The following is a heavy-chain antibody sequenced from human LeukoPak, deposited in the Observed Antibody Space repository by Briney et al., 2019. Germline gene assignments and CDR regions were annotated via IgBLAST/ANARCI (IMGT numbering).Heavy chain of an antibody. V-gene: IGHV3-23*01. CDR2: ISGSGGST. J-gene: IGHJ4*02. Sequence: GGSLRLSCAASGFTFSSYAMSWVRQAPGKGLEWVSAISGSGGSTYYADSVKGRFTISRDNAKNSLYLQMNSLRAEDTAVYYCAREPYYYDSSGYLFDYWGQGTLVTVSS. CDR1: GFTFSSYA. CDR3: AREPYYYDSSGYLFDY. D-gene: IGHD3-22*01.